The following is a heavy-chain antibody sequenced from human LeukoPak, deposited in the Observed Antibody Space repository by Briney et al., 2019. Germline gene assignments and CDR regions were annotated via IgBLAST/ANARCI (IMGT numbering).Heavy chain of an antibody. Sequence: GGSLRLSCAASGFTFSSYSMSWVRQAPGKGLEWVSSITTSSTYISYADSVKGRFTISRDNAKNSLYLQMNSLRAEDTAVYYCARGKYSSGWFDYWGQGTLVTVST. CDR3: ARGKYSSGWFDY. D-gene: IGHD6-19*01. CDR1: GFTFSSYS. CDR2: ITTSSTYI. V-gene: IGHV3-21*01. J-gene: IGHJ4*02.